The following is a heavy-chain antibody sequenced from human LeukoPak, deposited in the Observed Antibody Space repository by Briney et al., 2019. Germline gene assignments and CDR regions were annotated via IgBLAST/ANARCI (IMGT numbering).Heavy chain of an antibody. CDR3: ARLLKTDSSSDY. Sequence: SETLSLTCAVYGGSFSGYYWSWIRQPPGKGLEWIGEINHSGSTNYNPSLKSRVTMSVDTSKNQFSLKLSSVTAADTAVYYCARLLKTDSSSDYWGQGTLVTVSS. V-gene: IGHV4-34*01. CDR1: GGSFSGYY. CDR2: INHSGST. D-gene: IGHD6-6*01. J-gene: IGHJ4*02.